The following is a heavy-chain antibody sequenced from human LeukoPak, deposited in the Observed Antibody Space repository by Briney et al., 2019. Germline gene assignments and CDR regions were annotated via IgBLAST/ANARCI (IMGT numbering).Heavy chain of an antibody. D-gene: IGHD1-26*01. CDR2: ISSSSSYI. J-gene: IGHJ4*02. V-gene: IGHV3-21*01. Sequence: PSETLSLTCTVSGGSISSSSYYWGWVRQAPGKGLEWVSSISSSSSYIYYADSVKGRFTISRDNAKNSLYLQMNSLRAEDTAVYYCARGVLGATTSCFDYWGQGTLVTVSS. CDR1: GGSISSSSYY. CDR3: ARGVLGATTSCFDY.